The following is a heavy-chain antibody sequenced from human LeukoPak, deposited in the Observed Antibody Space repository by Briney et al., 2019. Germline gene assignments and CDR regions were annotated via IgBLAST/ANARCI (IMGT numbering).Heavy chain of an antibody. J-gene: IGHJ3*01. CDR1: GGSIDSTNW. D-gene: IGHD6-19*01. Sequence: SETLSLTCDVSGGSIDSTNWWNWVRQPPGKGLEWIGEIHHDGRINYNPSLKSRVTLSVDKSKNQFSLKLSSVTAADTAVYYCASSGWARNSPNYVFDFWGQGTMVTVSS. CDR2: IHHDGRI. CDR3: ASSGWARNSPNYVFDF. V-gene: IGHV4/OR15-8*01.